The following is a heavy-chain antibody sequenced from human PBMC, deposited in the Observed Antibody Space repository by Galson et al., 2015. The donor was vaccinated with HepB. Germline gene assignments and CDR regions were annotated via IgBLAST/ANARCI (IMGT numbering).Heavy chain of an antibody. CDR2: INPASGNT. D-gene: IGHD1-1*01. Sequence: SVKVSCKASGYTLTKFAMHWVRQAPGQRLEWMGWINPASGNTKYSQKFQGRITITRDTSASLVYMQLNSLGFEDTAMYYCVTEGGELADHYYFGLDLWGQGTTVIISS. CDR1: GYTLTKFA. V-gene: IGHV1-3*01. J-gene: IGHJ6*02. CDR3: VTEGGELADHYYFGLDL.